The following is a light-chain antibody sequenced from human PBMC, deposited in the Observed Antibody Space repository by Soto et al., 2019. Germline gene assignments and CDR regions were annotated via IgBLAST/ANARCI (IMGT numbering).Light chain of an antibody. CDR2: DAS. J-gene: IGKJ1*01. Sequence: TKSPATLYLSKVERATLSCRASQSVSSNFAWYQQKPGQAPRLLIYDASTRATGIPARFSGSGSGTEFTLTISSLEPEDFAVYYCQQYNNWPQTFGHATK. CDR3: QQYNNWPQT. V-gene: IGKV3-15*01. CDR1: QSVSSN.